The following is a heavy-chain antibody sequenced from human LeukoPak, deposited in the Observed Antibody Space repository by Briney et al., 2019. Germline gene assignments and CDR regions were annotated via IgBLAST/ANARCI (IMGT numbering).Heavy chain of an antibody. Sequence: GASLQISCKGSGYSFTSYWIGWVRPMPGKGLEWMGIIYPGDSDTRYSPSFQGQVTISADKSISTAYLQWSSLKASDTAMYYCARSSITGTTGDAFDIWGQGTMVTVSS. J-gene: IGHJ3*02. V-gene: IGHV5-51*01. CDR3: ARSSITGTTGDAFDI. CDR2: IYPGDSDT. CDR1: GYSFTSYW. D-gene: IGHD1-7*01.